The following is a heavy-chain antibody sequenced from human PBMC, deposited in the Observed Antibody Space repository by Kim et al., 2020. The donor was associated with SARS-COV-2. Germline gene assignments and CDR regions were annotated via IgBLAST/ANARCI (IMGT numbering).Heavy chain of an antibody. J-gene: IGHJ6*02. D-gene: IGHD3-9*01. CDR3: ARVPDTLRYFDWLPRGYYYGMDV. CDR2: IYYSGST. Sequence: SETLSLTCTVSGGSISSSSYYWGWIRQPPGKGLEWIGSIYYSGSTYYNPSLKSRVTISVDTSKNQFSLKLSSVTAADTAVYYCARVPDTLRYFDWLPRGYYYGMDVWGQGTTVTISS. V-gene: IGHV4-39*07. CDR1: GGSISSSSYY.